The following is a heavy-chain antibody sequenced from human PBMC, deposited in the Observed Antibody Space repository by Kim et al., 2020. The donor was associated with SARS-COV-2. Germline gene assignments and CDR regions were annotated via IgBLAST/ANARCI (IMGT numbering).Heavy chain of an antibody. CDR1: GGSISSYY. CDR3: ARGYQLLTYYYGSGRGPGMDV. Sequence: SETLSLTCTVSGGSISSYYWSWIRQPPGKGLEWIGYIYYSGSTNYNPSLKSRVTISVDTSKNQFSLKLSSVTAADTAVYYCARGYQLLTYYYGSGRGPGMDVWGQGTTVTVSS. J-gene: IGHJ6*02. D-gene: IGHD3-10*01. CDR2: IYYSGST. V-gene: IGHV4-59*01.